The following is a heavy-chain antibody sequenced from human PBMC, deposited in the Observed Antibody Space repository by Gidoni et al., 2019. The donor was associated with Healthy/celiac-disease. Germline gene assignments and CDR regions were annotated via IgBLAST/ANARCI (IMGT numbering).Heavy chain of an antibody. CDR3: ARGYSSSWYPTPFDY. CDR2: ISSSSSYI. J-gene: IGHJ4*02. Sequence: EVQLVESGGGLVKPGGSLRLSCAASGFTFSSYSMKGVRQAPGKGLEWVSSISSSSSYIYYADSVKGRFTIARDNAKNSLYLQMNSLRAEDTAVYYCARGYSSSWYPTPFDYWGQGTLVTVSS. CDR1: GFTFSSYS. V-gene: IGHV3-21*01. D-gene: IGHD6-13*01.